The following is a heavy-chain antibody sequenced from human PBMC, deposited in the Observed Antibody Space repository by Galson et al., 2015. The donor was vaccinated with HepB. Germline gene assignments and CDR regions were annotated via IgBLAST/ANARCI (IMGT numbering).Heavy chain of an antibody. V-gene: IGHV1-18*01. CDR1: GYSFSTYS. D-gene: IGHD2-15*01. CDR2: ISPYNRNT. Sequence: SVKVSCKASGYSFSTYSIAWVRQAPGQGLEWMGWISPYNRNTAYAQKFQGRVSMTTDTPTATAFMELRSLRSDDTAVYFCARGALVVVVGGTLNNWFGPWGQGTLVTVSS. J-gene: IGHJ5*02. CDR3: ARGALVVVVGGTLNNWFGP.